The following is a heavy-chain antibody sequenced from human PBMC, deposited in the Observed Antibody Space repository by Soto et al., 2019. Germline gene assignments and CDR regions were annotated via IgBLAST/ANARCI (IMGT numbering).Heavy chain of an antibody. CDR2: IYYSGST. CDR1: GGSISSSSYY. CDR3: ARHFEEGYSGYVTYCGGGCLGLYFDY. V-gene: IGHV4-39*01. D-gene: IGHD5-12*01. J-gene: IGHJ4*02. Sequence: SETLSLTCTVSGGSISSSSYYWGWIRQPPGKGLEWIGSIYYSGSTYYNPSLKSRVTISVDTSKNQFSLKLSSVTAADTAVYYCARHFEEGYSGYVTYCGGGCLGLYFDYWGQGTLVTVSS.